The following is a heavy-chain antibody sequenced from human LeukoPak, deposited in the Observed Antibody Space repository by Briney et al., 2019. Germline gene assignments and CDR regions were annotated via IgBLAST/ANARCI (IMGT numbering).Heavy chain of an antibody. V-gene: IGHV4-59*01. CDR2: IYYSGST. Sequence: SETLSLTCTVSGGSISSYYWSWIRQPPGKGLEWIGYIYYSGSTNYNPSLKSRVTISVDTSKNQFSLKLSPVTAADTAVYYCARDISGYCSGGSCYSPGGWFDPWGQGTLVTVSS. CDR1: GGSISSYY. J-gene: IGHJ5*02. D-gene: IGHD2-15*01. CDR3: ARDISGYCSGGSCYSPGGWFDP.